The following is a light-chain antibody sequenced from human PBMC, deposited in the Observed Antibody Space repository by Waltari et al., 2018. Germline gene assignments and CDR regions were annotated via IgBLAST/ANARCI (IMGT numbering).Light chain of an antibody. J-gene: IGLJ2*01. CDR3: SSYTSSGVV. CDR2: DVY. V-gene: IGLV2-14*01. Sequence: QSALTQPASVSGSPGQAIIIHCPGTGRDVGGYYDVSWYQQYPGKAPRLIIYDVYNRPSGVSNRFSGSKSDNTASLTISGLQAEDESVYYCSSYTSSGVVFGGGTKLTVL. CDR1: GRDVGGYYD.